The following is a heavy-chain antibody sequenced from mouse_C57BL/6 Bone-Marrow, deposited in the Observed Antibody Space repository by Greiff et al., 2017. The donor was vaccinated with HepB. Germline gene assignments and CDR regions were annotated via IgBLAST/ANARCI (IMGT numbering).Heavy chain of an antibody. V-gene: IGHV5-12*01. Sequence: EVQLVESGGGLVQPGGSLKLSCAASGFTFSDYYMYWVRQTPEKRLEWVAYISNGGGSTYYPDTVKGRFTISRDNAKNTLYLQMSRLKSEDTAMYYCARPGSSSYYAMDYWGQGTSVTVSS. D-gene: IGHD1-1*01. CDR3: ARPGSSSYYAMDY. CDR1: GFTFSDYY. CDR2: ISNGGGST. J-gene: IGHJ4*01.